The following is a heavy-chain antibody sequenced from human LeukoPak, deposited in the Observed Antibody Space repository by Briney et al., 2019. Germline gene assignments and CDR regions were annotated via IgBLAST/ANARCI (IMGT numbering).Heavy chain of an antibody. J-gene: IGHJ3*02. Sequence: GGSLRLSCAASGFTVSSNYMSWVRQAPGKGLEWVSSITSSSSYIYYADSVKGRFTISRDNAKNSLYLQMNSLRAEDTAVYYCARDVTSPEAFDIWGQGTMVTVSS. CDR2: ITSSSSYI. D-gene: IGHD2-21*02. CDR1: GFTVSSNY. V-gene: IGHV3-21*01. CDR3: ARDVTSPEAFDI.